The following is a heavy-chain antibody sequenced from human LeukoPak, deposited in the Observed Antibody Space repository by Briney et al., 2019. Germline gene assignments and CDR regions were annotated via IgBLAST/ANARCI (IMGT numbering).Heavy chain of an antibody. CDR2: IIPIFGTA. D-gene: IGHD2-21*02. J-gene: IGHJ3*02. Sequence: AASVKVSCKASGGTFSSYAISWVRQAPGQGLEWMGGIIPIFGTANYAQKFQGRVTITADKSTSTAYMELSSLRSEDTAVYYCAREPGGGDNDAFDIWGQGTMVTVSS. CDR3: AREPGGGDNDAFDI. CDR1: GGTFSSYA. V-gene: IGHV1-69*06.